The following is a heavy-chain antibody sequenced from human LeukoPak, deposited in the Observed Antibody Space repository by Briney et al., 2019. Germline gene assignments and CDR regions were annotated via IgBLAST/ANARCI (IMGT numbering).Heavy chain of an antibody. J-gene: IGHJ4*02. CDR1: GCTFTGYY. CDR2: INPNSGGT. D-gene: IGHD3-22*01. Sequence: ASVKVSCKASGCTFTGYYMHWVRQAPGQGLEWMGRINPNSGGTNYAQKFQGRVTMTRDTSISTAYMELSRLRSDDTAVYYCARAIAPYDSSGTGDYWGQGTLVTVSS. CDR3: ARAIAPYDSSGTGDY. V-gene: IGHV1-2*06.